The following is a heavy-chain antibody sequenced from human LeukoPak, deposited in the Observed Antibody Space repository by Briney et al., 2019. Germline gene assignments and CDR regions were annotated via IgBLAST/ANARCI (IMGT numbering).Heavy chain of an antibody. D-gene: IGHD2-2*01. J-gene: IGHJ4*02. CDR2: IYHSGST. CDR1: GYSISSGYY. V-gene: IGHV4-38-2*01. CDR3: ARSHHIVVVPAAIGY. Sequence: SETLSLTCAVSGYSISSGYYWGWIRQPPGKGLEWIGSIYHSGSTYYNPSLKSRVTISVDASKNQFSLKLSSVTAADTAVYYCARSHHIVVVPAAIGYWGQGTLVTVSS.